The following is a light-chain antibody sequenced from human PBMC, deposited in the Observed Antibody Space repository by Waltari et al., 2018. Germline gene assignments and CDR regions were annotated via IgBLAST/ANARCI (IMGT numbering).Light chain of an antibody. CDR2: RAS. CDR1: RDIANN. Sequence: IQMTQSPSSLSASIGDTVTITCRASRDIANNLNWYQQQSGKAPKLLIYRASSLQSGVPSRLSGSGSGTDFSLTISSLQPEDFATYYCQQGYDFPCTFGRGTKVEIK. J-gene: IGKJ4*01. V-gene: IGKV1-6*02. CDR3: QQGYDFPCT.